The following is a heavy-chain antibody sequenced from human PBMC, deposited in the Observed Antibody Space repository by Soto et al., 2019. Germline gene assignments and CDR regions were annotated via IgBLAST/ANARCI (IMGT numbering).Heavy chain of an antibody. V-gene: IGHV3-21*01. D-gene: IGHD3-10*01. J-gene: IGHJ6*02. CDR3: ARDRGDDADDYYDNAMDV. CDR2: IRGFSPYT. Sequence: EAQLVESGGGLVKPGGSLGLSCISSGFTFRTYTMNWVSLSPRKGLEWVSGIRGFSPYTFYAESVKGRFTISRDNAKNSLELQMDSLRAEDTAVYYCARDRGDDADDYYDNAMDVWGQGTTVTVSS. CDR1: GFTFRTYT.